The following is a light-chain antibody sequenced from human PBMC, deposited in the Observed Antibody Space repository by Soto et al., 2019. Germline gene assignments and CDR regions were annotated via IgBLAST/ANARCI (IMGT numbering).Light chain of an antibody. V-gene: IGLV1-44*01. CDR1: SSNIGRNS. Sequence: QSVLTQPPSASGTPGQRVTISCSGSSSNIGRNSVNWYQQLPGAAPKLVIYSNNQRPSGVPDRFSGSKSGTSASLAISGLQSEDEADYYCAAWDDSLNGFVFGTGTKLTVL. CDR3: AAWDDSLNGFV. CDR2: SNN. J-gene: IGLJ1*01.